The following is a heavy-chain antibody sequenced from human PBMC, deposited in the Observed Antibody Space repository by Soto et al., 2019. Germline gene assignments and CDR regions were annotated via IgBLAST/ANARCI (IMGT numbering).Heavy chain of an antibody. CDR2: ISSDGNTK. D-gene: IGHD6-19*01. V-gene: IGHV3-30*18. CDR1: GFTFSSYG. Sequence: QVRLVESRGGVVQPGRSLRLSCVASGFTFSSYGIHWVRQAPGKGLEWVAVISSDGNTKYYADSVKGRFTISRDNSKNTLYLKMASLRPGNPAVYYCAKEVAVAGDFDYWGHGTLVTVSS. CDR3: AKEVAVAGDFDY. J-gene: IGHJ4*01.